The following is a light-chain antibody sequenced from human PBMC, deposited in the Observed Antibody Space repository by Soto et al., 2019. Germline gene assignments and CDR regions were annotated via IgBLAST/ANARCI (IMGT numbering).Light chain of an antibody. CDR3: AAWDDSLGGWV. V-gene: IGLV1-47*01. CDR2: RNN. CDR1: SSNIGSSH. J-gene: IGLJ3*02. Sequence: QSVLTQPRSGSETPGQGVTISCSGSSSNIGSSHVSLYHQLPGTAHKLHIYRNNQPPSGVPDRFTGSKSGASASLAISGLRSDDEADYYCAAWDDSLGGWVMGAGVTLSVL.